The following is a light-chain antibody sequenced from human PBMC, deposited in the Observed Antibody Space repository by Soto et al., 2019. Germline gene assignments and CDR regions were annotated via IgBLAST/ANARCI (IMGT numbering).Light chain of an antibody. CDR2: AAS. J-gene: IGKJ1*01. CDR3: QQYNNWPRT. CDR1: QSVNTK. Sequence: EIVMTQSPATLSVSPGERATLSCRASQSVNTKLAWYQQKPGQVPRLLIYAASTRATGVPARFSGSGSGTDFPLTISSLQSEDFAVYYCQQYNNWPRTFGQGTKVEI. V-gene: IGKV3-15*01.